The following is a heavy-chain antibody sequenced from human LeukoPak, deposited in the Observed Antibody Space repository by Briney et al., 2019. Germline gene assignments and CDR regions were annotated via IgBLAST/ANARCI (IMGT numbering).Heavy chain of an antibody. CDR3: ARRLGGTMVRGVNDY. CDR1: GYSFTSYW. D-gene: IGHD3-10*01. J-gene: IGHJ4*02. V-gene: IGHV5-51*01. Sequence: GESLKISCKGSGYSFTSYWIGWVRQMPGKGLEWMGIIYPGDSDTRYSPSFQGQVTISADKSISTAYLQWSSLKASDTAMYYCARRLGGTMVRGVNDYWGQGTLVTVSS. CDR2: IYPGDSDT.